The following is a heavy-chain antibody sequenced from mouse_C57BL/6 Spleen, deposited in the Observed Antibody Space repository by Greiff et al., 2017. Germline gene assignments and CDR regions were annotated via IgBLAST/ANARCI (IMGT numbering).Heavy chain of an antibody. CDR1: GYTFTGYW. D-gene: IGHD2-2*01. J-gene: IGHJ3*01. Sequence: VKLVESGAELMKPGASVKLSCKATGYTFTGYWIEWVKQRPGHGLEWIGEILPGSGSTNYNEKFKGKATFTADTSSNTAYMQLSSLTTEDSAIYYCARSPSTGLRRGFAYWGQGTLVTVSA. V-gene: IGHV1-9*01. CDR2: ILPGSGST. CDR3: ARSPSTGLRRGFAY.